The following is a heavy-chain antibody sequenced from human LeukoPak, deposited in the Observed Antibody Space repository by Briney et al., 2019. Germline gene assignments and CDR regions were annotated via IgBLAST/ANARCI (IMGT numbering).Heavy chain of an antibody. D-gene: IGHD3-22*01. CDR3: ARGPIVYYDSSGYYLNWFDP. CDR2: INPNSGGT. J-gene: IGHJ5*02. V-gene: IGHV1-2*02. CDR1: GYTFTGYY. Sequence: ASVKVSCKASGYTFTGYYMHWVRQAPGQGLEWMGWINPNSGGTNYAQKFQGRVTMTRDTSISTAYMELSSLRSEDTAVYYCARGPIVYYDSSGYYLNWFDPWGQGTLVTVSS.